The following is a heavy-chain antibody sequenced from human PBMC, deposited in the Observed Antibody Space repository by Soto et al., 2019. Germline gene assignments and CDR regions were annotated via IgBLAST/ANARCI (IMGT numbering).Heavy chain of an antibody. CDR3: ARAGYYGSGILL. CDR2: ISSSSSTI. D-gene: IGHD3-10*01. CDR1: GFTFNSYS. Sequence: VQLVESGGGLVQPGGSLRLSCAASGFTFNSYSMNWVRQAPGKGLEWVSYISSSSSTIYYADSVKGRFTISSDNAKNSLYLQMNSLRDEDTAVYYCARAGYYGSGILLWGQGTLVTVSS. J-gene: IGHJ4*02. V-gene: IGHV3-48*02.